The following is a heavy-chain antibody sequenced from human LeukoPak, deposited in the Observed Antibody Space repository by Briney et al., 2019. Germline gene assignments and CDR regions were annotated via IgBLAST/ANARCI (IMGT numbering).Heavy chain of an antibody. CDR1: GFTFKTHA. V-gene: IGHV3-23*01. D-gene: IGHD3-22*01. CDR3: AKRLKRNYYYHYAMDV. J-gene: IGHJ6*02. CDR2: IDDSGVIR. Sequence: GGSLRLSCAASGFTFKTHAMSWVRQAPGKGLEWVSRIDDSGVIRSYADSVKGRFTISRDNSKMTLTLQMSSLRAEDTAVYYCAKRLKRNYYYHYAMDVWGQGTTVTVSS.